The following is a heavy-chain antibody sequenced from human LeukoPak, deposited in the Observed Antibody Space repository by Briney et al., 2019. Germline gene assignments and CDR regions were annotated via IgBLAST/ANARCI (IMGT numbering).Heavy chain of an antibody. CDR2: IYPGGSDT. D-gene: IGHD3-22*01. V-gene: IGHV5-51*01. Sequence: GESLKISCKGSGYSFTSYWIGWVRQMPGKGLEWMGIIYPGGSDTRYSPSFQGQVTISADKSISTAYLQWSSLKASDTAMYYCARPNYYDSSGYYFDAFDIWGQGTMVTVSS. CDR1: GYSFTSYW. CDR3: ARPNYYDSSGYYFDAFDI. J-gene: IGHJ3*02.